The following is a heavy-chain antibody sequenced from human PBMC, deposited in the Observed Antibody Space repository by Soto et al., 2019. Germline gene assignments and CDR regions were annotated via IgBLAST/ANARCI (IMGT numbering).Heavy chain of an antibody. CDR1: GGSITSSSYY. Sequence: PSETLSLTCTVSGGSITSSSYYWGWVRQPPGKGLEWIGEAHHSGRTNYNPSLKSRVTISVDKSKNHFSLKLSSVTAADTAVYYCARSEATVLDNWGQGTLVTVSS. V-gene: IGHV4-39*07. D-gene: IGHD4-17*01. CDR2: AHHSGRT. CDR3: ARSEATVLDN. J-gene: IGHJ4*02.